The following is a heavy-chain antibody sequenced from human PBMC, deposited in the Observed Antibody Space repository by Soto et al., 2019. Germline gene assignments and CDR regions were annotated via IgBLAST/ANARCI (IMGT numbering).Heavy chain of an antibody. D-gene: IGHD4-17*01. CDR1: GFTFSSYW. J-gene: IGHJ4*02. CDR3: ARVDFSSWYTVRQMTTVTTRPGDYFDY. Sequence: GGSLRLSCAASGFTFSSYWMSWVRQAPGKGLEWVANIKQDGSEKYYVDSVKGRFTIFRDNAKNSLYLQMNSLRAEDTAVYYCARVDFSSWYTVRQMTTVTTRPGDYFDYWGQGTLVIVSS. CDR2: IKQDGSEK. V-gene: IGHV3-7*01.